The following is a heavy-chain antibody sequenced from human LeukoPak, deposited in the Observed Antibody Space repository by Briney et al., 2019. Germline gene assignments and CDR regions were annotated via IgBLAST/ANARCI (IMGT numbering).Heavy chain of an antibody. CDR1: GFTVSSNY. V-gene: IGHV3-53*01. CDR2: IYSDGST. CDR3: AKGDSYSSSWYLFDY. Sequence: GGSLRLSCAASGFTVSSNYMSWVRQAPGKGLEWVSIIYSDGSTYYADSVKGRFTISRDNSKNTLYLQMNSLRAEDTAVYYCAKGDSYSSSWYLFDYWGQGTLVTVSS. D-gene: IGHD6-13*01. J-gene: IGHJ4*02.